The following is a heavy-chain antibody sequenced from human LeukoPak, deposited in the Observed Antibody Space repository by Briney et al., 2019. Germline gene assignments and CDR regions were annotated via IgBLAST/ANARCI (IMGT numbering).Heavy chain of an antibody. D-gene: IGHD3-3*01. Sequence: SETLSLTCTVSGGSISSSSYYWGWIRQPPGKGLEWIVSIYYSGSTYYNPSLKSRVTISVDTSKNQFSLKLSSVTAADTAVYYCARHYDFWSGYLNWFDPWGQGTLVIVSS. CDR2: IYYSGST. CDR3: ARHYDFWSGYLNWFDP. J-gene: IGHJ5*02. V-gene: IGHV4-39*01. CDR1: GGSISSSSYY.